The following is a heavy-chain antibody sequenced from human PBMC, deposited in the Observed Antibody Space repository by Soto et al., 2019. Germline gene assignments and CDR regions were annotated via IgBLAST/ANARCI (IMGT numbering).Heavy chain of an antibody. CDR1: EFTFSNYA. V-gene: IGHV3-23*01. CDR3: AKNPGYYYDSTGYHFDY. J-gene: IGHJ4*02. CDR2: ISYGGGTT. Sequence: EVQLLESGGGLVQPGGSLRLSCAASEFTFSNYAMSWVRQAPGKGLEWVSAISYGGGTTYYADSVKGRFTISRDNSKNTIYLQMNSLRAEVTAVYYCAKNPGYYYDSTGYHFDYWGQGSLVTVSS. D-gene: IGHD3-22*01.